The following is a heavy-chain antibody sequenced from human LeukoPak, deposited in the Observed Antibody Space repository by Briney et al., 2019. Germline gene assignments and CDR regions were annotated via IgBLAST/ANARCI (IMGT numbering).Heavy chain of an antibody. CDR3: ARDSTYYYGSGSYPFFDY. CDR1: GFTFSSYW. D-gene: IGHD3-10*01. CDR2: IKQDGSEK. V-gene: IGHV3-7*01. J-gene: IGHJ4*02. Sequence: PGGSLRLSCAASGFTFSSYWMSWVRQAPGKGLEWVANIKQDGSEKYYADSVKGRFTISRDNAKNSLYLQMNSLRAEDTAVYYCARDSTYYYGSGSYPFFDYWGQGTLVTVSS.